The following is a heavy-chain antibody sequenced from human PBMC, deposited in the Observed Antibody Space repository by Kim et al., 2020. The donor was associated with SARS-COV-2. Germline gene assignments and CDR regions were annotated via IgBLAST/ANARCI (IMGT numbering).Heavy chain of an antibody. D-gene: IGHD6-13*01. CDR3: ARDSGGPPTNYSSSWYVMIAPPHNWFDP. J-gene: IGHJ5*02. Sequence: ASVKVSCKASGYTFTSYAMHWVRQAPGQRLEWMGWINAGNGNTKYSQKFQGRVTITRDTSASTAYMELSSLRSEDTAVYYCARDSGGPPTNYSSSWYVMIAPPHNWFDPWGQGTLVTVSS. CDR2: INAGNGNT. V-gene: IGHV1-3*01. CDR1: GYTFTSYA.